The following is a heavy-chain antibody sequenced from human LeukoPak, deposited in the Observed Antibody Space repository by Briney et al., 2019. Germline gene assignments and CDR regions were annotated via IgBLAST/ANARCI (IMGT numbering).Heavy chain of an antibody. Sequence: GASVKVSCKASGYTFTSYGISWVRQAPGQGLEWMGWISAYNGNTNYAQKLQGRVTMTTDTSTSTAYMELRSLRSDDTAVYYCARDIVYYYDSSGYNFDYWGQGTLVTVSS. D-gene: IGHD3-22*01. V-gene: IGHV1-18*01. J-gene: IGHJ4*02. CDR2: ISAYNGNT. CDR1: GYTFTSYG. CDR3: ARDIVYYYDSSGYNFDY.